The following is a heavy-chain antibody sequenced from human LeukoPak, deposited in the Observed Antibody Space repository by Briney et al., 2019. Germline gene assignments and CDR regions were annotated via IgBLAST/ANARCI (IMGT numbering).Heavy chain of an antibody. CDR2: INHSGST. Sequence: SETLSLTCTVSGGSISSGCYYWGWIRQPPGKGLEWIGEINHSGSTNYNPSLKSRVTISVDTSKNQFSLKLSSVTAADTAVYYCASFRRFVGATTQFDYWGQGTLVTVSS. CDR3: ASFRRFVGATTQFDY. J-gene: IGHJ4*02. D-gene: IGHD1-26*01. CDR1: GGSISSGCYY. V-gene: IGHV4-39*07.